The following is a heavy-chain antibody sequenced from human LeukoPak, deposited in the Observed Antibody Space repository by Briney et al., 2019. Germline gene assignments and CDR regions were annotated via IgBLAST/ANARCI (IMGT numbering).Heavy chain of an antibody. J-gene: IGHJ6*02. V-gene: IGHV3-30*04. Sequence: PGGSLRLSCAASGFTFSSYAMHWVRQAPGKGLEWVAVISYDGSNKYYADSVKGRFTISRDNSKNTLYLQMNSLRAEDTAVYYCARDGPPGRSYDYVWGSYRYDPYYYYYGMDVWGQGTTVTVSS. D-gene: IGHD3-16*02. CDR3: ARDGPPGRSYDYVWGSYRYDPYYYYYGMDV. CDR1: GFTFSSYA. CDR2: ISYDGSNK.